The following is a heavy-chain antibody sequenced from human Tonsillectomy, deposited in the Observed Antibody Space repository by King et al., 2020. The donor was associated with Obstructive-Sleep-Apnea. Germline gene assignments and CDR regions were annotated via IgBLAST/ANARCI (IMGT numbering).Heavy chain of an antibody. CDR1: GYNFTNFW. Sequence: GQLVQSGAEVKKPGESLRISCKGSGYNFTNFWINWVRQMPGKGLEWMGRIDPSDSYTNYSPSFQGHVTISADKSISTAYLQWSSLKASDTAIYYCVRLPDLYYFDSTDYYPHFDYWGQGTLVTVSS. CDR2: IDPSDSYT. V-gene: IGHV5-10-1*01. D-gene: IGHD3-22*01. CDR3: VRLPDLYYFDSTDYYPHFDY. J-gene: IGHJ4*02.